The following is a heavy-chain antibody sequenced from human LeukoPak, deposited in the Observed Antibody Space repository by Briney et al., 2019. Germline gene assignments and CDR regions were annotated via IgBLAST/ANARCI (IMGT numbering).Heavy chain of an antibody. Sequence: GGSLRLSCAASGFTFSNYWMHWVRQRPGKGLEWVAQIKSDGSSTSYPDAVKGRFSISRDNVKTTLYLRMTSLRVEDTAVYYCARDEYDLLAGAFDIWGQGTMVTVAS. CDR3: ARDEYDLLAGAFDI. D-gene: IGHD2-2*01. J-gene: IGHJ3*02. CDR1: GFTFSNYW. V-gene: IGHV3-74*01. CDR2: IKSDGSST.